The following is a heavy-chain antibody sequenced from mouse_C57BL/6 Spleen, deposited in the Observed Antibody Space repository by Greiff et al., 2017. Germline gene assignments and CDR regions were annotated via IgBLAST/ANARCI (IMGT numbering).Heavy chain of an antibody. J-gene: IGHJ1*03. Sequence: EVMLVESGGGLVQPKGSLKLSCAASGFTFNTYAMHWVRQAPGQGLEWVARIRSKSSNYATYYADSVKDSFTISLDDSQSMLYLQMHNLKTDDTAMYYCVRDVYYYVSGYWYCEVWGTGTTVTVSS. V-gene: IGHV10-3*01. CDR1: GFTFNTYA. CDR3: VRDVYYYVSGYWYCEV. CDR2: IRSKSSNYAT. D-gene: IGHD1-1*01.